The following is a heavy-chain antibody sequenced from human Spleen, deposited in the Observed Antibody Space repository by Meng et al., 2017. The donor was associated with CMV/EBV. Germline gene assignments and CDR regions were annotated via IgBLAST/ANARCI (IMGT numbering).Heavy chain of an antibody. CDR2: IVPIFGIV. V-gene: IGHV1-69*17. CDR1: TFSRSA. J-gene: IGHJ5*02. Sequence: TFSRSAITWIRQAPGEGLEWMGAIVPIFGIVSYAQKFQGRVTITADKSTSTAYMELSSLRSEDTAVYYCARAGYCSSTSCLGFGFDPWGQGTLVTVSS. CDR3: ARAGYCSSTSCLGFGFDP. D-gene: IGHD2-2*01.